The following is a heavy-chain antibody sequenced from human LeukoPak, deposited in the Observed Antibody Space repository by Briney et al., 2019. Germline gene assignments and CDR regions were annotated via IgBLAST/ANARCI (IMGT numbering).Heavy chain of an antibody. J-gene: IGHJ6*02. Sequence: SVKVSCKASGGTFSSYAISWVRQAPGQGLEWMGRIIPILGIANYAQKFQGRVTITADKSTSTAYMELSSLRSEDTAVYYCPRERTTVVTWRGRYYGMDVWGQGTTVTVSS. V-gene: IGHV1-69*04. CDR2: IIPILGIA. CDR3: PRERTTVVTWRGRYYGMDV. D-gene: IGHD4-23*01. CDR1: GGTFSSYA.